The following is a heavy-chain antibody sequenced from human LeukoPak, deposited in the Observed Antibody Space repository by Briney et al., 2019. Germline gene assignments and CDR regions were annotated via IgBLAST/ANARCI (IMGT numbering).Heavy chain of an antibody. J-gene: IGHJ4*02. CDR1: GFTFSSSA. Sequence: QTGGSLRLSCAASGFTFSSSAMSWVRQAPGKGLEWVSAISNNGGYTYYADSVQGRFTISRDNSKNTLYLQMNSLRAEDTAVYYCARDRSYSNFDYWGQGTLVTVSS. CDR2: ISNNGGYT. D-gene: IGHD4-11*01. CDR3: ARDRSYSNFDY. V-gene: IGHV3-23*01.